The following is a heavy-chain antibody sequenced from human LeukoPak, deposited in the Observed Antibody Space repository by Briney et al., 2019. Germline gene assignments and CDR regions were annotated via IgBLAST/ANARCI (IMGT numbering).Heavy chain of an antibody. D-gene: IGHD6-19*01. CDR2: IYTSGST. V-gene: IGHV4-4*07. CDR3: ARERGGSGWSAYYYYYMDV. Sequence: PSETLSLTCTVSGGSISSYYWSWIRQPAGKGLEWIGRIYTSGSTNYNPSLKSRVTTSVDKSKNQFSLKLSSVTAADTAVYYCARERGGSGWSAYYYYYMDVWGKGTTVTVSS. CDR1: GGSISSYY. J-gene: IGHJ6*03.